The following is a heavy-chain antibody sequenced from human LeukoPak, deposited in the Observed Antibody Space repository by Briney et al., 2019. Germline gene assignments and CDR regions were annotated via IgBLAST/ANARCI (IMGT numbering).Heavy chain of an antibody. CDR2: INPNSGGT. Sequence: ASVKVSCKASGYTFTGYYMHWVRQAPGQGLEWMGWINPNSGGTNYAQKFQGRVTMTRDTSISTAYMELSRLRSDDTAVYYCARGGVGYYDSSGYYKDWGQRTLVTVSS. CDR1: GYTFTGYY. D-gene: IGHD3-22*01. V-gene: IGHV1-2*02. J-gene: IGHJ4*02. CDR3: ARGGVGYYDSSGYYKD.